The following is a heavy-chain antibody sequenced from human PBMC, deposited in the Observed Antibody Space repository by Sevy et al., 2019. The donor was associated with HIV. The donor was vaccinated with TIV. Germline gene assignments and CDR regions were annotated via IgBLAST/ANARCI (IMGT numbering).Heavy chain of an antibody. CDR2: MKQDGCEK. CDR3: VREGLGGFSYSLDC. CDR1: GFTFSSYW. V-gene: IGHV3-7*01. J-gene: IGHJ4*02. Sequence: GGSLRLSCAASGFTFSSYWMSWVRQAPGKGLEWVATMKQDGCEKYYVDSVKGRFTISRDNAKHSLYLQMNSLRAEDTAVYYCVREGLGGFSYSLDCWGQGTLVTVSS. D-gene: IGHD5-18*01.